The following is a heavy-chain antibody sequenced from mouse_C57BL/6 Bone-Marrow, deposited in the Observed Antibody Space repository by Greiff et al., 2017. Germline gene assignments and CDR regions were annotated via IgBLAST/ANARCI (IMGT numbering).Heavy chain of an antibody. V-gene: IGHV5-9*01. CDR2: ISGGGGNT. J-gene: IGHJ3*01. CDR3: ARHPPNSLPAWFAY. CDR1: GFTFSSYT. Sequence: EVMLVESGGGLVKPGGSLKLSCAASGFTFSSYTMSWVRQTPEKRLEWVATISGGGGNTYYPDSVKGRFTISRDNAKNTLYLQMSSLRSEDTALYYCARHPPNSLPAWFAYWGQGTTVTVS.